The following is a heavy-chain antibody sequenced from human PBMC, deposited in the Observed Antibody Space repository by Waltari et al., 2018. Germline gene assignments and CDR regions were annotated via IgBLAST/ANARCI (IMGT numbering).Heavy chain of an antibody. Sequence: EVQLVQSGAEVKKPGAAARISCRASGYTFTDYYIHWIQQAPGTGLTWMGRVSPESGDTVCVPQIKVSRTVTADTSRDTAYMELTSLHYDDTAVYYCARGPLGAAHWFDSWGQGTLVTVSS. CDR3: ARGPLGAAHWFDS. V-gene: IGHV1-69-2*01. J-gene: IGHJ5*01. CDR2: VSPESGDT. CDR1: GYTFTDYY. D-gene: IGHD1-26*01.